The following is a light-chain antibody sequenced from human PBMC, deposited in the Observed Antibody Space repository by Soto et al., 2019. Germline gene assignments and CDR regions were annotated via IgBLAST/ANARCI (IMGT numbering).Light chain of an antibody. Sequence: QSALTQPASVSGSPGQSITISCTETSSDVGYYNYVSWYQQHPGKAPKLMIYDVRYRPSGVSDRFSGSKSGNTASLTLSGLQAEDEADYYCSSYTSSSTLVFGTGTKVTVL. J-gene: IGLJ1*01. CDR2: DVR. CDR1: SSDVGYYNY. V-gene: IGLV2-14*03. CDR3: SSYTSSSTLV.